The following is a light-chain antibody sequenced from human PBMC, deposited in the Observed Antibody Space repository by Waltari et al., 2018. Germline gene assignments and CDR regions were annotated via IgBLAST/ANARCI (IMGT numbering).Light chain of an antibody. Sequence: EVVLTQSPGTLSLSPGERATLSYRASQSVSSTYLAWYQQKPGQAPRLLITYTSDRAIGVPARFSGSGSATDFTLIISRLEPEDFATYYGQQYGRLLTFGGGTKVEIK. J-gene: IGKJ4*01. CDR2: YTS. CDR3: QQYGRLLT. V-gene: IGKV3-20*01. CDR1: QSVSSTY.